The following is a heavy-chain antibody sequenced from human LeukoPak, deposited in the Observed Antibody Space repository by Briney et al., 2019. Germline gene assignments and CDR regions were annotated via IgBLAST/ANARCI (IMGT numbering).Heavy chain of an antibody. J-gene: IGHJ4*02. D-gene: IGHD5-24*01. CDR1: GFTFSNYW. Sequence: HPGGSLRLSCTASGFTFSNYWMHWVRQDPGKGLVWVSRVKGDGSFTDYADSVKGRFTISRDNAKNTLYLQMYSLRAEDTAVYYCVRDGDDYNFDYWGQGSLVTVSS. CDR3: VRDGDDYNFDY. CDR2: VKGDGSFT. V-gene: IGHV3-74*01.